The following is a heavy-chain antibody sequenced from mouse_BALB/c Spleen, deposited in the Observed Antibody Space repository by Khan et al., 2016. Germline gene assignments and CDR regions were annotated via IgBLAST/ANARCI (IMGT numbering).Heavy chain of an antibody. V-gene: IGHV3-6*02. CDR3: AVDSYYFDY. CDR1: GYSITSGYY. Sequence: EVQLQESGPGLVKPSQSLSLTCSVTGYSITSGYYWNWIRQFPGNKLEWMGYISYDGSNNYNPSLKNRISITRDTSKNQFFLKLNSVTTEDTATYYCAVDSYYFDYWGQGTTLPVSS. CDR2: ISYDGSN. J-gene: IGHJ2*01.